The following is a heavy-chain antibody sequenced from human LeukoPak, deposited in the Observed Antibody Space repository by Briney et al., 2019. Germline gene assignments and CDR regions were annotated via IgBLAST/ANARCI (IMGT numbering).Heavy chain of an antibody. CDR1: GGSFSGYY. CDR3: ARGPRGGSGNYYYGMDV. D-gene: IGHD3-10*01. V-gene: IGHV4-34*01. Sequence: PSETLSLTCAVYGGSFSGYYWSWIRQPPGKGLEWIGEINHSGSTNYNPSLKSRVTISVDTSKNQFSLKLSSVTAADAAVYYCARGPRGGSGNYYYGMDVWGQGTTVTVSS. J-gene: IGHJ6*02. CDR2: INHSGST.